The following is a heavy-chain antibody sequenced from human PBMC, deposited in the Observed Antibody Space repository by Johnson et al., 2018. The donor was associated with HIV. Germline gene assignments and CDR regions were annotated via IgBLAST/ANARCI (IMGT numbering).Heavy chain of an antibody. CDR1: GFTFTDYY. V-gene: IGHV3-11*04. CDR2: ISSSGSTI. J-gene: IGHJ3*02. Sequence: QVQLVESGGGVVRPGGSLRLSCAASGFTFTDYYMSWIRQSPGKGLEWVSYISSSGSTIFYADSVKGRFTISRDNAKNSLYLQMNSLRAEDTAVYYWARISGSGWEHDAFDIWGQGTMVTVSS. D-gene: IGHD6-19*01. CDR3: ARISGSGWEHDAFDI.